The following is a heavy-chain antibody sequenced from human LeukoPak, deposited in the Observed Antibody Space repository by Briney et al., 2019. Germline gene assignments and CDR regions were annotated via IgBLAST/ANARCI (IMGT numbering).Heavy chain of an antibody. V-gene: IGHV3-30-3*01. CDR2: ISYDGSNK. CDR1: GLAFSSYT. D-gene: IGHD3-3*01. Sequence: GGSLRLSCAASGLAFSSYTMHWVRQAPGKGLEWVAVISYDGSNKYYADSVKGRFTISRDNSKNTLYLQMNSLRAEDTAVYYCARGTYYDFWSGHPFDYWGQGTLVTVSS. CDR3: ARGTYYDFWSGHPFDY. J-gene: IGHJ4*02.